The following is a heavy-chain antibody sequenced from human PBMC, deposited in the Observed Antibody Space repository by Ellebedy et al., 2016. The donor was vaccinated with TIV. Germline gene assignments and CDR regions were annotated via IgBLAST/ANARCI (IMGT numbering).Heavy chain of an antibody. V-gene: IGHV3-9*01. D-gene: IGHD4-17*01. Sequence: SLKISCAASGFTFDDYAMHWVRQAPGKGLEWISGINWKSTSIDYAESVKGRFTISRDNAKNSLYLQMNSLTTEDTALYYCAKDIELTVTTQNYFDHWGQGTLVAVSS. CDR3: AKDIELTVTTQNYFDH. CDR2: INWKSTSI. J-gene: IGHJ4*02. CDR1: GFTFDDYA.